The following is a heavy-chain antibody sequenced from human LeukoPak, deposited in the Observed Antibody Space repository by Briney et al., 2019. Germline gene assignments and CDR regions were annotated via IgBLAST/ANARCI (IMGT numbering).Heavy chain of an antibody. Sequence: ASVKVSCKASGYTFTSYGISWVRQAPGRGLEWMGWISAYNGNTNYAQKLQGRVTMTTDTSTSTAYMELRSLRSDDTAVYYCAVSEASRYNYGMDVWGQGTTVTVSS. CDR1: GYTFTSYG. V-gene: IGHV1-18*01. CDR2: ISAYNGNT. CDR3: AVSEASRYNYGMDV. J-gene: IGHJ6*02. D-gene: IGHD2-2*01.